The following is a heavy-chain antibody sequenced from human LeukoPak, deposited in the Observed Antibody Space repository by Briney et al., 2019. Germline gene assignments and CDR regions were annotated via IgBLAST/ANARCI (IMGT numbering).Heavy chain of an antibody. Sequence: GGSLRLSCAASGFTFSSYAMHWVRQAPGKGLEWVAVISYDGSNKYYADSVKGRFTISRDNSKNTLYLQMNSLRAEDTAVYYCARDGDGDYVVFGSLAFDIWGQGTMVTVSS. CDR2: ISYDGSNK. CDR1: GFTFSSYA. CDR3: ARDGDGDYVVFGSLAFDI. D-gene: IGHD4-17*01. J-gene: IGHJ3*02. V-gene: IGHV3-30-3*01.